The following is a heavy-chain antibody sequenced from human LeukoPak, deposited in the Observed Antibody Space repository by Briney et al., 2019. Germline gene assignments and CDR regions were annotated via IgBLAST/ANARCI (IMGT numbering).Heavy chain of an antibody. D-gene: IGHD3-10*01. CDR1: GFTFRSYA. V-gene: IGHV3-23*01. J-gene: IGHJ4*02. CDR2: ISGSGTST. Sequence: GGSLRLSCAASGFTFRSYAMSWVRQAPGKGLEWVLAISGSGTSTYYADSVKGRFTISRDNSKNTLYLQMNSLRAEDTAVYYCAKADGSYKTLIDYWGQGTLVTVSS. CDR3: AKADGSYKTLIDY.